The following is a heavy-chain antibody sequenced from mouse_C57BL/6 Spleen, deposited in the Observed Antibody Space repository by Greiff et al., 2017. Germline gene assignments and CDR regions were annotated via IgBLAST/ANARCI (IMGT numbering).Heavy chain of an antibody. CDR2: IYPGDGDT. V-gene: IGHV1-80*01. CDR1: GYAFSSYW. Sequence: QVQLQPSGAELVKPGASVKISCKASGYAFSSYWMNWVKQRPGKGLEWIGQIYPGDGDTNYNGKFKGQATLSADKSPLTAYMQLIRLTAEDSAVYFCARGGTTVEGFAYWGQGTLVTVSA. D-gene: IGHD1-1*01. J-gene: IGHJ3*01. CDR3: ARGGTTVEGFAY.